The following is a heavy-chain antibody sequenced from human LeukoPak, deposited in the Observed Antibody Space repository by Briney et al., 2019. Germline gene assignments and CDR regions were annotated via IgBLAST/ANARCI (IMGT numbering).Heavy chain of an antibody. Sequence: PGGSLRLSCAASGFTISSNYLSWVRQAPGKGLEWVSVIYSGGSTYYADSVKGRFTISRDNSKNTLYLQMNSLRAEDTAVYYCARDHSKWGADYWGQGTLVTVSS. CDR2: IYSGGST. CDR3: ARDHSKWGADY. V-gene: IGHV3-53*01. J-gene: IGHJ4*02. CDR1: GFTISSNY. D-gene: IGHD7-27*01.